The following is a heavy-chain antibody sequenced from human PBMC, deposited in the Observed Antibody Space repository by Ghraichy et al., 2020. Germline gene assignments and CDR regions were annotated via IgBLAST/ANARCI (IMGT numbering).Heavy chain of an antibody. V-gene: IGHV6-1*01. D-gene: IGHD1-26*01. J-gene: IGHJ4*02. Sequence: SQTLSLTCAISGDSVSSNSAAWNWIRQSPSRGLESLGRTYYRSKWYNDYAVSVKSRITINPDTSKNQFSLQLNSVTPEDTAVYYCARGASEVIPLGRSRLVLYYFDYWGQGTLVTVSS. CDR2: TYYRSKWYN. CDR3: ARGASEVIPLGRSRLVLYYFDY. CDR1: GDSVSSNSAA.